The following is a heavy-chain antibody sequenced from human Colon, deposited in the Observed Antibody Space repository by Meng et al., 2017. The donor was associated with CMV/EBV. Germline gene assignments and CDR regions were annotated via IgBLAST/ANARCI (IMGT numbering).Heavy chain of an antibody. J-gene: IGHJ4*02. Sequence: GESLKISCAASRFSFSRYGMSWVRQAPGKGLEWVSSINARGSTTYYADSVKGRLTISRDNSNNTMYVQMNSLRVEDTAIYYCVKGRASPGTSYFDLWGQGTLVTVSS. CDR3: VKGRASPGTSYFDL. CDR2: INARGSTT. CDR1: RFSFSRYG. V-gene: IGHV3-23*01. D-gene: IGHD2-21*01.